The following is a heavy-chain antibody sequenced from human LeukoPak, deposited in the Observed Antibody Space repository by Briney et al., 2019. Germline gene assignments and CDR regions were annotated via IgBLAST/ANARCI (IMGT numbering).Heavy chain of an antibody. J-gene: IGHJ4*02. CDR3: ARACVEWLLPNY. CDR2: INPNSGGT. V-gene: IGHV1-2*06. D-gene: IGHD3-3*01. Sequence: ASVNVSCKASGYTFTGYYMHWVRQAPGQGLEWMGRINPNSGGTNYAQKFQGRVTMTRDTSISTAYMELSRLRSDDTAVYYCARACVEWLLPNYWGQGTLVTVSS. CDR1: GYTFTGYY.